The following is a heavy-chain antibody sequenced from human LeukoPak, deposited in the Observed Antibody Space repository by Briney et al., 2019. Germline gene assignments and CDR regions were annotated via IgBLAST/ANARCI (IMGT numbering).Heavy chain of an antibody. J-gene: IGHJ5*02. CDR3: ARHSRRIYNWFDP. Sequence: GESLQISCKGSGYSFTSYWIGWVRQMPGKGLEWMGTIYVGDSDTRYSPSFQGQVTISVDKSISTAYLQWSSLKASDTAMYYCARHSRRIYNWFDPWGQGTLVTVSS. D-gene: IGHD1-14*01. V-gene: IGHV5-51*01. CDR1: GYSFTSYW. CDR2: IYVGDSDT.